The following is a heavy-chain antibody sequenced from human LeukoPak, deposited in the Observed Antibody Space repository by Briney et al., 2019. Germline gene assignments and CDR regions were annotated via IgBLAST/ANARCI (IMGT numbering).Heavy chain of an antibody. CDR3: ARDRVTTVSARGFDP. Sequence: PSETLSLTCSVSGGSLINYYWSLIRQPPGRELQWIGYIYYSGSTNYNPSLRSRVTISVDTSKNQFSLILSSVTAADTAVYYCARDRVTTVSARGFDPWGQGTLVTVSS. D-gene: IGHD4-17*01. V-gene: IGHV4-59*13. CDR2: IYYSGST. CDR1: GGSLINYY. J-gene: IGHJ5*02.